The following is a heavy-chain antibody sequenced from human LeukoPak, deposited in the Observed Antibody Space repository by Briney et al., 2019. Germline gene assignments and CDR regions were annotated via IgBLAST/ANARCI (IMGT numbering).Heavy chain of an antibody. CDR3: ARGDSAFDY. Sequence: GGSLRLSCAASGFTFTRYAMSWVRQAPGKGLQWVSTISGSGDATYYPDSVKGRFTISRDKSKNTLYLQMGSLRAEDTAVYYCARGDSAFDYWGQGTLVTVSS. CDR1: GFTFTRYA. V-gene: IGHV3-23*01. CDR2: ISGSGDAT. D-gene: IGHD3-22*01. J-gene: IGHJ4*02.